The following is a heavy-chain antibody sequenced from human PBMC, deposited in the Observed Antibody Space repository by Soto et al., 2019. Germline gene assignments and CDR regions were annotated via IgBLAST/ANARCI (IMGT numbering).Heavy chain of an antibody. J-gene: IGHJ4*02. V-gene: IGHV3-11*01. D-gene: IGHD1-26*01. CDR2: ISSSAGLI. CDR1: GFTFSDYY. CDR3: ARVVMYREDY. Sequence: GGSLRLSCAASGFTFSDYYMSWIRQAPGKGLEWVSYISSSAGLISYADSVKGRFTISRDNAKNSLYLQMNSLRAEDTAVYYCARVVMYREDYWGQGTLVTVSS.